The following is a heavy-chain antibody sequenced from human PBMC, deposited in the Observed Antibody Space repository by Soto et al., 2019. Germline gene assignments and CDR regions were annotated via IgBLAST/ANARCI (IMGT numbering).Heavy chain of an antibody. CDR3: ARDRSPYGDYGGY. J-gene: IGHJ4*02. D-gene: IGHD4-17*01. CDR2: ISTSNGNT. Sequence: QVQLVQSGAEVKKPGASVTVSCKASGYSFTTYGISWVRQAPGQGLEWMGWISTSNGNTKYTQKLQGRVTMTTDTSTSTAYMELRSLRSDDTAVYYCARDRSPYGDYGGYWGQGTLVTVSS. V-gene: IGHV1-18*01. CDR1: GYSFTTYG.